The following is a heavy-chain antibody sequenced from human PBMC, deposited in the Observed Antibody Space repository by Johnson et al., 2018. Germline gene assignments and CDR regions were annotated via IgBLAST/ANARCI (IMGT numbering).Heavy chain of an antibody. CDR3: ARGEYYYYYYMDV. CDR2: INSDGSST. J-gene: IGHJ6*03. V-gene: IGHV3-74*02. Sequence: VQLVESGGGLVQPGGSLRLSCAASGFTFSSYWMHWVRQAPGKGLVWVSRINSDGSSTSYADSVKGRFTISRDNAKNTLYLQMNSLRAEDTAVYYCARGEYYYYYYMDVWGKGTTVTVSS. D-gene: IGHD3-10*01. CDR1: GFTFSSYW.